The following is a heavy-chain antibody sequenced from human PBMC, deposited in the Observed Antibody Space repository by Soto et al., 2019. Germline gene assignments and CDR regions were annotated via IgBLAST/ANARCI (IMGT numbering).Heavy chain of an antibody. D-gene: IGHD1-26*01. J-gene: IGHJ4*02. V-gene: IGHV3-48*03. CDR2: ISSSGSTI. CDR1: GFTFSSYE. Sequence: PRGSLRLSCAASGFTFSSYEMNWVRQAPGKGLEWVSYISSSGSTIYYADSVKGRFTISRDNAKNSLYLQMNSLRAEDTAVYYCARGLYSGSLIFDYWGQGTLVTVSS. CDR3: ARGLYSGSLIFDY.